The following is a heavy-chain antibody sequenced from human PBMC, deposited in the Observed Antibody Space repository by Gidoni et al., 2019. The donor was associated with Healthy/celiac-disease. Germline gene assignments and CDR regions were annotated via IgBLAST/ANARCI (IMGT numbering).Heavy chain of an antibody. J-gene: IGHJ4*02. CDR3: TAGKAYNFHY. Sequence: EVPLLASGGGLVQPGGSLRLSCAASGFTFSSYAMKWVRQAPGKGLEWVSSISSRTSANTDDADSVKGRFTISRDNSKNTLYLQMNSLRAEDTALYYCTAGKAYNFHYWGQGTLVTVSS. CDR2: ISSRTSANT. CDR1: GFTFSSYA. D-gene: IGHD3-16*01. V-gene: IGHV3-23*01.